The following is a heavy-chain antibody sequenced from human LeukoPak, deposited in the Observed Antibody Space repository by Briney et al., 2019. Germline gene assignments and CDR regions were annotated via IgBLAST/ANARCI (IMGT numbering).Heavy chain of an antibody. J-gene: IGHJ4*02. Sequence: GGSLRLSCAASGFTVSSDYTSWVRQAPGKGLEWVSVIYSGGSTYYADSVKGRFTISRDNSKNTLYLQMNSLRAEDTAVYYCASPEVYYGSGSYYNPLRYWGQGTLVTVSS. CDR2: IYSGGST. D-gene: IGHD3-10*01. CDR3: ASPEVYYGSGSYYNPLRY. CDR1: GFTVSSDY. V-gene: IGHV3-66*01.